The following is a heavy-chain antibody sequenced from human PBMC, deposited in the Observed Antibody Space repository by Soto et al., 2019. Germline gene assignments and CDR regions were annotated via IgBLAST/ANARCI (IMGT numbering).Heavy chain of an antibody. CDR1: GGSFSGYY. V-gene: IGHV4-34*01. D-gene: IGHD3-10*01. CDR2: INHSGST. Sequence: QVQLQQWGAGLLKPSETLSLTCAVYGGSFSGYYWSWIRQPTGKGLEWIGEINHSGSTNYNPSLKSRVTKSVDTSKNQFSLKLSSVTAADTAVYYCARVKHGSGVDYWGQGTLVTVSS. CDR3: ARVKHGSGVDY. J-gene: IGHJ4*02.